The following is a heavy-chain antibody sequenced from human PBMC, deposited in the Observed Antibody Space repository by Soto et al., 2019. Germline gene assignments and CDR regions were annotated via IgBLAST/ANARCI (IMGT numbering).Heavy chain of an antibody. CDR1: GGTFNTYA. CDR2: ISPMFGAA. D-gene: IGHD3-10*01. V-gene: IGHV1-69*19. J-gene: IGHJ4*02. Sequence: QVQLVQSGAEMKKPGSSVKVSCQSSGGTFNTYAMNWVRQAPGQGPEWMGDISPMFGAANYAPKLQGRVTINADESTGTSYMQLSRLTSEDTALYFCAREVQVHAPAFVYWGQGTLVTVSS. CDR3: AREVQVHAPAFVY.